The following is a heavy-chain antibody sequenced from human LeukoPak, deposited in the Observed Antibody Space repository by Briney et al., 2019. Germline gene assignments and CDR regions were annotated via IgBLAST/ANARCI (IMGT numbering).Heavy chain of an antibody. J-gene: IGHJ5*02. D-gene: IGHD6-13*01. CDR1: GGSISNSDYF. CDR3: ARNLIAAAGDWLDP. V-gene: IGHV4-39*07. Sequence: PSETLSLTCTVSGGSISNSDYFWGWIRQPPGKGLEWIGSIYYSGSTYYNPSLKSRVSISVDTSKNQFSLKLSSVTAADTAVYYCARNLIAAAGDWLDPWGQGTLVTVSS. CDR2: IYYSGST.